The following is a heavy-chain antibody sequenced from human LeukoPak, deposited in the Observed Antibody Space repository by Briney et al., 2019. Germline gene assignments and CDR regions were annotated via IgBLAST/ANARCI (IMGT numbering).Heavy chain of an antibody. J-gene: IGHJ4*02. D-gene: IGHD2-15*01. V-gene: IGHV1-18*01. CDR1: GYTFTSYG. Sequence: ASVKVSCKASGYTFTSYGISWVRQAPGQGLEWMGWISAYNGNTNYAQKLQGRVTMTTDTSTSTAYMELRSLRSDDTAVYYCARFLGYCSGGSCSLYDYWGQGTLVTVSS. CDR2: ISAYNGNT. CDR3: ARFLGYCSGGSCSLYDY.